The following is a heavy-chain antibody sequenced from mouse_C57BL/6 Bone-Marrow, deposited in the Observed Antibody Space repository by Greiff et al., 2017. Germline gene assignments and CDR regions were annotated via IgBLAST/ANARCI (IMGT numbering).Heavy chain of an antibody. CDR3: ARHGFITTVVDFDY. J-gene: IGHJ2*01. CDR2: ISGGGGNT. V-gene: IGHV5-9*01. CDR1: GFTFSSST. Sequence: EVKLMESGGGLVKPGGSLKLSCAASGFTFSSSTMSWVRQTPEKRLEWVATISGGGGNTYYPDSVKGRFTISRDNAKNTLYLQMSSLRSEDTALYYCARHGFITTVVDFDYWGQGTTLTVSS. D-gene: IGHD1-1*01.